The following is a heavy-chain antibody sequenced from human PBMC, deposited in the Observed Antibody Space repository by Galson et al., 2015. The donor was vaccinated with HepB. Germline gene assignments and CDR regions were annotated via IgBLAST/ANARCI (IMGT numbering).Heavy chain of an antibody. J-gene: IGHJ5*02. Sequence: ETLSLTCAVYGGSFSGYYWSWIRQPPGKGLEWIGEINHSGSTNYNPSLKSRVTISVDTSKNQFSLKLSSVTAADTAVYYCARRGDSSVGGGFDPWGQGTLVTVSS. CDR1: GGSFSGYY. V-gene: IGHV4-34*01. CDR2: INHSGST. CDR3: ARRGDSSVGGGFDP. D-gene: IGHD3-22*01.